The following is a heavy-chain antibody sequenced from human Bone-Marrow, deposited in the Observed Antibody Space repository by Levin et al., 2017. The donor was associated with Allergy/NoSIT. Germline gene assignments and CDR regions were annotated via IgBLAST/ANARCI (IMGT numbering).Heavy chain of an antibody. V-gene: IGHV1-2*06. D-gene: IGHD6-13*01. J-gene: IGHJ4*02. CDR3: AREVAADGQYFDY. CDR2: NNPKSGGT. CDR1: GYTFSEYY. Sequence: RGESLKISCKASGYTFSEYYIHWVRQAPGQGLEWMGRNNPKSGGTDYGQNFQGRVTMTRDTSITTVYMELSGLRSDDTAVYYCAREVAADGQYFDYWGQGTLVTVSS.